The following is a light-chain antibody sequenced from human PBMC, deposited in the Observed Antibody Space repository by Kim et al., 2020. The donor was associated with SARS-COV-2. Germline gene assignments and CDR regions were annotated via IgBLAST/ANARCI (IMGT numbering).Light chain of an antibody. CDR3: QQYNNYPRT. CDR1: QSIGTR. CDR2: KTS. Sequence: SASVGDRVTITCRANQSIGTRLAWYQQKPGKAPTLLIYKTSTLQSGVPSSFSGSGSGTEFTLSIGNLQPDDFATYYCQQYNNYPRTFGQGTKVDIK. V-gene: IGKV1-5*03. J-gene: IGKJ1*01.